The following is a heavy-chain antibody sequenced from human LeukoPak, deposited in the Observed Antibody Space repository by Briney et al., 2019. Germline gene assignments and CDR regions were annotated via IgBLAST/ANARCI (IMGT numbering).Heavy chain of an antibody. Sequence: KPGGSLRLSCAASGFTFSNAWMSWVRQAPGKGLEWVGRIKSKTDGGTTGYAAPVKGRFTISRDDSKNTLYLQMNSLKTEDTAVYYCITFSMIVVVITDWGQGTLVTVSS. J-gene: IGHJ4*02. D-gene: IGHD3-22*01. CDR2: IKSKTDGGTT. CDR1: GFTFSNAW. CDR3: ITFSMIVVVITD. V-gene: IGHV3-15*01.